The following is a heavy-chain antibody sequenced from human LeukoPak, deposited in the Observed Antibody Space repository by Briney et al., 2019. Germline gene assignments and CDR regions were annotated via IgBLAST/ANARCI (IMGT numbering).Heavy chain of an antibody. V-gene: IGHV4-59*08. J-gene: IGHJ4*02. CDR2: IYYSGST. CDR1: GGSFTNHF. CDR3: TRHLYYYDNSALGY. Sequence: PSETLSLTCAVSGGSFTNHFWSWIRQPPGKGLEWIGYIYYSGSTNYNPSFKSRVTISVDTSKNQFSLRLSSVTAADTAVYYCTRHLYYYDNSALGYWGQGTLVTVSS. D-gene: IGHD3-22*01.